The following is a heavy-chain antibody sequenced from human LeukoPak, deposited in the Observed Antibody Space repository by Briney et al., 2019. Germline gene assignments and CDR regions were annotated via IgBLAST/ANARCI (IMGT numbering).Heavy chain of an antibody. CDR1: GFTFSSYG. V-gene: IGHV3-30*02. CDR3: AKGRRADIAVAGTPFDY. CDR2: IRYDGSNK. J-gene: IGHJ4*02. Sequence: GGSLRLSCAASGFTFSSYGMHWVRQAPGKGLEWVAFIRYDGSNKYYADSVKGRFTISRDNSKNTLYLQMNSLRAEDTAVYYCAKGRRADIAVAGTPFDYWGQGTLVTVSS. D-gene: IGHD6-19*01.